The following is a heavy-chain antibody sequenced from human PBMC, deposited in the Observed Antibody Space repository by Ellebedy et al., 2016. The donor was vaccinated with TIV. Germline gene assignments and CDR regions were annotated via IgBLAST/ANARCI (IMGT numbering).Heavy chain of an antibody. CDR1: GYTLAELS. CDR2: FDPEDGET. D-gene: IGHD3-3*01. V-gene: IGHV1-24*01. Sequence: ASVKVSCKVSGYTLAELSMHWVRQAPGKGLEWMGGFDPEDGETFYAQKFQGRVTKTEDTSTDTAYMELSSLTSDDTAVYYCARDAIQFLEWVYKYAMDVWGQGTTVTVSS. CDR3: ARDAIQFLEWVYKYAMDV. J-gene: IGHJ6*01.